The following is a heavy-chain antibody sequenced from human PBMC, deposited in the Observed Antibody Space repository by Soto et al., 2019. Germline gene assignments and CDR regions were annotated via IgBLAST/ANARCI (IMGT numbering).Heavy chain of an antibody. CDR2: IYHSGST. D-gene: IGHD3-9*01. Sequence: QVQLQESGPGLVTPSGTLSLICAVSSGSISSSRWWSWVRQPPGKGLEWIGEIYHSGSTNYNPSLKSRVAISVDKSKNQFSLKLSSVTAADTAVYYCATYYDILTGYTFDSWGQGTLVTVSS. V-gene: IGHV4-4*02. CDR3: ATYYDILTGYTFDS. J-gene: IGHJ4*02. CDR1: SGSISSSRW.